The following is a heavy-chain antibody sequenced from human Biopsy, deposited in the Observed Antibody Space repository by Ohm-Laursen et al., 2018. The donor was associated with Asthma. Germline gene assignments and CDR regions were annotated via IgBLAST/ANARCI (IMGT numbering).Heavy chain of an antibody. CDR3: ARMNTLIQAANYFSYAMDV. Sequence: TLSLTCAVSGASINSGGYSWDWIRQPPGKGPELICYPFSRGATHYNPSLKSRVTISVDRSQRQFSLKVNSVTAADTAVYYCARMNTLIQAANYFSYAMDVWGQGTTVTVSS. D-gene: IGHD3-9*01. V-gene: IGHV4-30-2*01. J-gene: IGHJ6*02. CDR2: PFSRGAT. CDR1: GASINSGGYS.